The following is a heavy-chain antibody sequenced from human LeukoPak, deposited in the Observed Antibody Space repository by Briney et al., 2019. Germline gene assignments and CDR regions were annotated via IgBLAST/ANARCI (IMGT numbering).Heavy chain of an antibody. J-gene: IGHJ1*01. CDR2: ISHDGRTE. V-gene: IGHV3-30*18. CDR1: GFIFSNYG. CDR3: AKEPTSYSSGWYFHH. Sequence: GGSLRLSCAASGFIFSNYGMHWVRQAPGKGLEWVAVISHDGRTEFYADSVKGRFTISRDNSKNTLDLQMFSLRAEDTAVYYCAKEPTSYSSGWYFHHWGQGTLVTVSS. D-gene: IGHD6-25*01.